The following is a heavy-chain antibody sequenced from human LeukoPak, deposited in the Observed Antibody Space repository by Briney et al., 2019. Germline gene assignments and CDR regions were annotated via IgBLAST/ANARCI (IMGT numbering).Heavy chain of an antibody. J-gene: IGHJ2*01. CDR2: ISPSGST. CDR3: ATDYGGNSDWYFDL. V-gene: IGHV4-4*08. D-gene: IGHD4-23*01. Sequence: PSETLSLTCTVSGGSISSYFWSWIRQPPGKGLEWIGNISPSGSTNYKPSLKSRVTISVDTSKSRSSLRLSSVTAADTAVYYCATDYGGNSDWYFDLWGRGNLVTVSS. CDR1: GGSISSYF.